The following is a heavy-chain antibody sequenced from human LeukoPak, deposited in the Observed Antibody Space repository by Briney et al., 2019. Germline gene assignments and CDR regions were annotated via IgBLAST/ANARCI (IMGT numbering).Heavy chain of an antibody. V-gene: IGHV1-46*01. CDR3: AREGLGVRGKHAFDI. Sequence: GASVKVSCKASGYTFTSYYMHWVRQAPGQGLEWMGIINPSGGSTSYAQKFQGRVTMTRDTSTSTVYMELSSLRSEDTAVYYCAREGLGVRGKHAFDIWGQGTMVTVSS. CDR1: GYTFTSYY. J-gene: IGHJ3*02. D-gene: IGHD3-10*01. CDR2: INPSGGST.